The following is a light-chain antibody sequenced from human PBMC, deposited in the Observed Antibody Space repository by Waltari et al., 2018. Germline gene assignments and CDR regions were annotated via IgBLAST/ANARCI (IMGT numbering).Light chain of an antibody. CDR3: CSYAGSSTFT. CDR1: SSDVGSYDL. V-gene: IGLV2-23*02. Sequence: QSALTQPASVSGSPGQSITISCTGTSSDVGSYDLVSWYHQHPGKAPKLMIYEVYKRPSWCSNRFSGSKSGNTASLTISGLQAEDEADYYCCSYAGSSTFTFGGGTKLTV. J-gene: IGLJ2*01. CDR2: EVY.